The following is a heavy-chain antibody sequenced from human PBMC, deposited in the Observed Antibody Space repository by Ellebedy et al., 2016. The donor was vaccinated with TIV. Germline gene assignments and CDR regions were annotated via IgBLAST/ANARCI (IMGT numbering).Heavy chain of an antibody. V-gene: IGHV1-46*01. CDR2: INPSGGST. Sequence: ASVKVSCKASGYTFTSYYMHWVRQAPGQGLEWMEIINPSGGSTTYAQKFQGRVTMTRDRSTNTVYMELSSLRSEDTAVYYCARDSNPEGDYWGQGTLVIVSS. CDR3: ARDSNPEGDY. CDR1: GYTFTSYY. J-gene: IGHJ4*02.